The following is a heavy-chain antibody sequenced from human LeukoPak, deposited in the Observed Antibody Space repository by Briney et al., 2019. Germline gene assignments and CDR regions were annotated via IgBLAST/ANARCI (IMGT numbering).Heavy chain of an antibody. CDR2: INPNSGGT. J-gene: IGHJ4*02. CDR3: ARVFYCSGGICYLNY. D-gene: IGHD2-8*02. Sequence: GASVKVSCKASGYTFTGYYIQWVRQAPGQGLELMGCINPNSGGTSYAQQFKGRVTMTRDTSITTAYMELSSLRFDDTAVYYCARVFYCSGGICYLNYWGQGTLVTVSS. V-gene: IGHV1-2*02. CDR1: GYTFTGYY.